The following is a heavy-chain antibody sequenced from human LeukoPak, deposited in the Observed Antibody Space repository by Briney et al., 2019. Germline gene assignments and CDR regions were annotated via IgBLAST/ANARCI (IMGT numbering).Heavy chain of an antibody. J-gene: IGHJ4*02. CDR3: VRGRMTAMIVGYSFDY. CDR2: INPDSGGT. V-gene: IGHV1-2*02. Sequence: ASVTVSCKASGYTFTAYYMHWVRQAPGQGLEWMGWINPDSGGTNYAQKFQGRVTMIRDTSISTGYMELSRLRSDDTAVYYCVRGRMTAMIVGYSFDYWGQGALVTVSS. D-gene: IGHD2-21*01. CDR1: GYTFTAYY.